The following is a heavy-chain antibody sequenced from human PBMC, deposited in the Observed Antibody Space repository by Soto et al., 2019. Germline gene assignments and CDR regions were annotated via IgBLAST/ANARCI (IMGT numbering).Heavy chain of an antibody. Sequence: PGGSLRLSCAASGVTVSSNYMSWVRQAPGKGLEWVSVIYSGGSTYYADSVMGRFTISRDNSKNTLYLQMNSLRAEDTAVYYCAREAYSSSYFDYWGQGTLVTVSS. CDR1: GVTVSSNY. CDR2: IYSGGST. D-gene: IGHD6-6*01. V-gene: IGHV3-66*01. CDR3: AREAYSSSYFDY. J-gene: IGHJ4*02.